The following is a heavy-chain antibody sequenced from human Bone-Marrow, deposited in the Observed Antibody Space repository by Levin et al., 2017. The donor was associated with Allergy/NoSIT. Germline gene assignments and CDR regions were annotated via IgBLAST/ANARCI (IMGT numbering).Heavy chain of an antibody. V-gene: IGHV3-15*01. CDR3: TTGFEEVAATPADY. J-gene: IGHJ4*02. CDR1: GFTFSNAW. CDR2: IKSKTDGGTT. D-gene: IGHD2-15*01. Sequence: GGSLRLSCAASGFTFSNAWMSWVRQAPGKGLEWVGRIKSKTDGGTTDYAAPVKGRFTISRDDSKNTLYLQMNSLKTEDTAVYYCTTGFEEVAATPADYWGQGTLVTVSS.